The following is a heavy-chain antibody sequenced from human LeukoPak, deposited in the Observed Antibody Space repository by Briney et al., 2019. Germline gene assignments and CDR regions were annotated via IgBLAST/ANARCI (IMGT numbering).Heavy chain of an antibody. Sequence: GASVKVSCKASGYTFTSYDINWVRQATGQGLEWMGWMNPNSGNTGYAQKFQGRVTITRNTSISTAYMELSSLRSEDTAVYYCARGNLYSWGFDPWGQGTLVTVSS. CDR3: ARGNLYSWGFDP. V-gene: IGHV1-8*01. J-gene: IGHJ5*02. CDR1: GYTFTSYD. CDR2: MNPNSGNT. D-gene: IGHD1-20*01.